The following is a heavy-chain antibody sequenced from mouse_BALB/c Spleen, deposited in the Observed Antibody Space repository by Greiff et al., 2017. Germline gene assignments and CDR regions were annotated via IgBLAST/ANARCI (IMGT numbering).Heavy chain of an antibody. Sequence: QVQLQQPGAELVKPGASVKLSCKASGYTFTSYWMHWVKQRPGQGLEWIGEIDPSDSYTNYNQKFKGKATLTVDKSSSTAYMQLSSLTSEDSAVYYCARYSIYPAWFAYWGQGTLVTVSA. D-gene: IGHD2-1*01. CDR2: IDPSDSYT. J-gene: IGHJ3*01. V-gene: IGHV1-69*02. CDR1: GYTFTSYW. CDR3: ARYSIYPAWFAY.